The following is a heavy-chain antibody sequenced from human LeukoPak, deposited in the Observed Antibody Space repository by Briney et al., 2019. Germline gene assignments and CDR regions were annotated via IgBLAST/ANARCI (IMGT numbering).Heavy chain of an antibody. V-gene: IGHV3-48*03. J-gene: IGHJ4*02. CDR1: GFTFSSYE. D-gene: IGHD2-2*01. CDR2: ISSSGSTI. CDR3: ARDRGSCSSTSCYAPFDY. Sequence: GGSLRLSCAASGFTFSSYEMNWVRQAPGKGLEWVSYISSSGSTIYYADSVKGRFTISRDNAKNSLYLQMNSLRAEDMAVYYCARDRGSCSSTSCYAPFDYWGQGTLVTVSS.